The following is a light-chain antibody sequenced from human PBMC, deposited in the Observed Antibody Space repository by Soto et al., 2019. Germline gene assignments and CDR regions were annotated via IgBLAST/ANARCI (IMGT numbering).Light chain of an antibody. Sequence: VLTQPPSVSEAPRQRVTISCSGSSSDIGNNAVNWYQQLPGKAPKLLIYYDDLLPSGVSDRFSGSKSGTSASLAISGLQSEDEADYYCAAWDDSLNGYVFGTGTKVTVL. CDR1: SSDIGNNA. V-gene: IGLV1-36*01. J-gene: IGLJ1*01. CDR2: YDD. CDR3: AAWDDSLNGYV.